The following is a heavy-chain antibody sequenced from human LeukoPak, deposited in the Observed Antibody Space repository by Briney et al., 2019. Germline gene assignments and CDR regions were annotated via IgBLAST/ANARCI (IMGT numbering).Heavy chain of an antibody. CDR1: GGTFSSYA. D-gene: IGHD3-22*01. Sequence: SVKVSCKASGGTFSSYAISWVRQAPGQGLEWMGRIIPIFGTANYAQKFQGRVTITADESTSTAYMELSSLRSEDTAVYYCATTHYYDSSGYYGPSGFHAFDIWGQGTMVTDSS. CDR3: ATTHYYDSSGYYGPSGFHAFDI. CDR2: IIPIFGTA. V-gene: IGHV1-69*15. J-gene: IGHJ3*02.